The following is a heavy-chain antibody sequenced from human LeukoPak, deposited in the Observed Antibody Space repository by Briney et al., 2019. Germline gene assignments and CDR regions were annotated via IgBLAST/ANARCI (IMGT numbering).Heavy chain of an antibody. CDR2: IKSKTDGGTT. V-gene: IGHV3-15*01. CDR1: GFTFSNAW. CDR3: TTDSNPSGYYYYYGMDV. J-gene: IGHJ6*02. D-gene: IGHD4-11*01. Sequence: PGGSLRLSCAASGFTFSNAWMSWVRQAPGKGLEWVGRIKSKTDGGTTDYAAPVKGRFTISRDDSKTTLYLQMNSLKTEDTAVYYCTTDSNPSGYYYYYGMDVWGQGTTVTVSS.